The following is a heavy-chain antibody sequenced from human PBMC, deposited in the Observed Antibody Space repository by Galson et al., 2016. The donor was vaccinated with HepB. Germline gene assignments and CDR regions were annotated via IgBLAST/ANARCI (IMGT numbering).Heavy chain of an antibody. CDR2: INCYNGNR. J-gene: IGHJ4*02. CDR1: GYTFSSYG. D-gene: IGHD5-18*01. V-gene: IGHV1-18*01. CDR3: ARGHTPTSTYSYGWDSFDY. Sequence: SVKVSCKTSGYTFSSYGITWVRQAPGQGLEWMGWINCYNGNRNFAQNLQGRITMTTDTSTETAYMELRSLRSDDTAVYYCARGHTPTSTYSYGWDSFDYWGQGTLVTVSS.